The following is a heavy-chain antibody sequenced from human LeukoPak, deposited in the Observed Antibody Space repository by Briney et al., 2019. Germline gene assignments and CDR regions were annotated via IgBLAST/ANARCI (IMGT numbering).Heavy chain of an antibody. CDR1: GFTVSSNY. J-gene: IGHJ3*02. V-gene: IGHV3-66*01. D-gene: IGHD3-22*01. CDR3: AYWYYDSSGYPANAFDI. CDR2: FYSGGST. Sequence: GSLRLSCAASGFTVSSNYMSWVRQAPGKGLEWVSGFYSGGSTYYADSVKGRFTISRDNSKNTLYLQMNSLRAEDTAVYYCAYWYYDSSGYPANAFDIWGQGTMVTVSS.